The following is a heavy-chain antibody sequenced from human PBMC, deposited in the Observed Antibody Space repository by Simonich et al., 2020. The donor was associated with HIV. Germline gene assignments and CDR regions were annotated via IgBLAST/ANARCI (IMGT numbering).Heavy chain of an antibody. J-gene: IGHJ4*02. V-gene: IGHV4-38-2*01. CDR1: GYSISSGYY. CDR3: ARGRAGAIYY. Sequence: QVQLQESGPGLVKPSETLSLTCAVSGYSISSGYYWGWIRQPPGKGLEWIGSRLHGGSTSSGVTYYNPSLKSRVTISVATSKNQFSLRLSSVTAADTAVYYCARGRAGAIYYWGQGTLVTVSS. CDR2: RLHGGSTSSGVT.